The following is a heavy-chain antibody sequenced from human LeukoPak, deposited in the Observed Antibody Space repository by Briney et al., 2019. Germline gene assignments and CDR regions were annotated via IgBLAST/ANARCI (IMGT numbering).Heavy chain of an antibody. D-gene: IGHD2-2*01. CDR3: AKTAGTCTTTSCYFDY. V-gene: IGHV3-23*01. CDR1: GFTFSSYS. CDR2: ITGSGGST. J-gene: IGHJ4*02. Sequence: GGSLRLSCAASGFTFSSYSMNWVRQAPGKGLEWVSLITGSGGSTYYADSVKGRFTISRDNSKNTLSLQMNTLRAEDTAVYYCAKTAGTCTTTSCYFDYWGQGTLVTVSS.